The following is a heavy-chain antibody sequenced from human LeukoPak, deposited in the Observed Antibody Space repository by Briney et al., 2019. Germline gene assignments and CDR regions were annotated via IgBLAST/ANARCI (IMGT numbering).Heavy chain of an antibody. D-gene: IGHD3-10*01. CDR3: ARPSRSISTAGAFDI. CDR1: GGSISSAYDY. J-gene: IGHJ3*02. CDR2: IYYTGST. Sequence: KPSETLSLTCTVSGGSISSAYDYWSWIRQPPGKGLEWIGYIYYTGSTNYNPSLKSRVTISVGTSKNQFSLKLSSVTAADTAVYYCARPSRSISTAGAFDIWGQGTMVTVSS. V-gene: IGHV4-61*01.